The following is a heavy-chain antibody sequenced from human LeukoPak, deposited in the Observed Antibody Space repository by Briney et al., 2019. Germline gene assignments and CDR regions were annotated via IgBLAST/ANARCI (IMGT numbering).Heavy chain of an antibody. CDR1: GFTFSSYG. CDR2: ISGSDT. V-gene: IGHV3-23*01. CDR3: AKIMATSNGGY. Sequence: GGSLRLSCAASGFTFSSYGMGWVRQAPGKGLEWVSAISGSDTYYADSVKGRFTISRDNSKNTLYLQMNSLRAEDTAVYYCAKIMATSNGGYWGQGTLVTVSS. J-gene: IGHJ4*02. D-gene: IGHD5-24*01.